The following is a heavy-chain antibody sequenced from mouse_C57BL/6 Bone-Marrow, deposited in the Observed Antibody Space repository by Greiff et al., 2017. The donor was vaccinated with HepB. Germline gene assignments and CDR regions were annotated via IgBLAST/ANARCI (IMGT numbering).Heavy chain of an antibody. V-gene: IGHV5-4*01. CDR2: ISDGGSYT. CDR3: ARDLGDGYFDY. CDR1: GFTFSSYA. D-gene: IGHD2-3*01. J-gene: IGHJ2*01. Sequence: DVKLVESGGGLVKPGGSLKLSCAASGFTFSSYAMSWVRQTPEKRLKWVATISDGGSYTYYPDNVKGRFTISRDNAKNNLYLQMSHLKSEDTASYYCARDLGDGYFDYWGQGTTLTVSS.